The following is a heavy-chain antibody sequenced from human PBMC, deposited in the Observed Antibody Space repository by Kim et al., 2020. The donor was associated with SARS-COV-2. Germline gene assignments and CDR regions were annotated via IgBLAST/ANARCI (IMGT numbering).Heavy chain of an antibody. CDR3: ATSQVAAAETSPKIRNYYYYGMDV. D-gene: IGHD6-13*01. CDR1: GFTFSSYA. V-gene: IGHV3-23*01. Sequence: GGSLRLSCAASGFTFSSYAMSWVRQAPGKGLEWVSAISGSGGSTYYADSVKGRFTISRDNSKNTLYLQMNSLRAEDTAVYYCATSQVAAAETSPKIRNYYYYGMDVWGQGTTVTVSS. CDR2: ISGSGGST. J-gene: IGHJ6*02.